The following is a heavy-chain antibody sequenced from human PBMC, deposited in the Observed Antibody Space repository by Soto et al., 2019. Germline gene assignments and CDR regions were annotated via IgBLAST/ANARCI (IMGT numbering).Heavy chain of an antibody. CDR2: IYPGDSDT. V-gene: IGHV5-51*01. Sequence: GESLKISCKGSGYSFTSYWIGWVRQMPGKGLEWMGIIYPGDSDTRYSPSFQGQVTISADKSISTAYLQWSSLKAPDTAMYYCASGHLARGYVFDYWGQGTLVTVSS. CDR3: ASGHLARGYVFDY. CDR1: GYSFTSYW. J-gene: IGHJ4*02. D-gene: IGHD5-12*01.